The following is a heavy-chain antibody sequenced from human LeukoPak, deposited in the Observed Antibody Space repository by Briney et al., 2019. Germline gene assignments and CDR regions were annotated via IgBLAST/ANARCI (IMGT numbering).Heavy chain of an antibody. Sequence: PGGSLRLSCAASGFTVSSNYMSWVRQAPGKGLEWVSVIYSGGSTYYADSVKGRFTISRGNSKNTLYLQMNSLRAEDTAVYYCARGGVMAAPYYYYYYMDVWGKGTTVTVSS. J-gene: IGHJ6*03. CDR2: IYSGGST. CDR1: GFTVSSNY. CDR3: ARGGVMAAPYYYYYYMDV. V-gene: IGHV3-66*02. D-gene: IGHD2-8*02.